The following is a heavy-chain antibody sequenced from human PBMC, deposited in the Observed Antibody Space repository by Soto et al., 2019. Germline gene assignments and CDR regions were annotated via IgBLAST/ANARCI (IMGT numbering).Heavy chain of an antibody. J-gene: IGHJ4*02. CDR3: ARGSSEAAYYYDSSGYSSPAVY. V-gene: IGHV1-69*01. Sequence: QVQLVQSGAEVKKPGSSVKVSYKASGGTFSSYAISWMRQAPGQGLEWMGGIIPIFGTANYAQKFQGRVTITADESTSTAYMELSSLRSEDTAVYYCARGSSEAAYYYDSSGYSSPAVYWGQGTLVTVSS. D-gene: IGHD3-22*01. CDR2: IIPIFGTA. CDR1: GGTFSSYA.